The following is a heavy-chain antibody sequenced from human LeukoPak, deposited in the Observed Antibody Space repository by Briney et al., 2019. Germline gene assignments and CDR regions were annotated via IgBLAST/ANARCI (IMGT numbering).Heavy chain of an antibody. Sequence: GGSLRLSCAASGFTFSSYSMNWVRQAPGKGQERVSYISSSSSTIYYADSVKSRFTISRDNAKNSLYLQMNSLRAEDTAVYYCARGVTMIVVVDAFDIWGQETKVTVSS. V-gene: IGHV3-48*01. CDR2: ISSSSSTI. CDR1: GFTFSSYS. J-gene: IGHJ3*02. CDR3: ARGVTMIVVVDAFDI. D-gene: IGHD3-22*01.